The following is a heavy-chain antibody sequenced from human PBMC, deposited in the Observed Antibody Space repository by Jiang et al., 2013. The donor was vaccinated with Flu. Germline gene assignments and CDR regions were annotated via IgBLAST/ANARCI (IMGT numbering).Heavy chain of an antibody. CDR2: INPNGGAT. V-gene: IGHV1-46*01. Sequence: GAEVKKPGASVRVSCKASGYTFASNWMHWVRQAPGQGLEWMGIINPNGGATNYAPKFEGRVTITRDTSANTAYMELSSLTSEDTAVYFCGRDNGVLSCVDSWGQGTLVTVSS. J-gene: IGHJ4*02. D-gene: IGHD2-8*01. CDR3: GRDNGVLSCVDS. CDR1: GYTFASNW.